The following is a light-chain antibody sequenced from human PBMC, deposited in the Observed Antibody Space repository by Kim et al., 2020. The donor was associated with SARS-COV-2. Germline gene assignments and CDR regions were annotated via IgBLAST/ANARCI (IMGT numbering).Light chain of an antibody. J-gene: IGLJ2*01. CDR3: QAWDSSAHVV. V-gene: IGLV3-1*01. CDR2: QDV. Sequence: SYELTQPPSVSVSPGQTANITCSGDKLGDKYACWYQQKPGQSPVLVIYQDVKRPSGIPERFSGSNSGNTATLTISGTQAMDEADYYCQAWDSSAHVVFGGGTQLTVL. CDR1: KLGDKY.